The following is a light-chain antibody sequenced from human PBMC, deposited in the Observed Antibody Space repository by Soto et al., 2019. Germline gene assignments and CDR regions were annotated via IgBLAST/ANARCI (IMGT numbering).Light chain of an antibody. CDR3: NSYTTNYAFV. CDR1: SGDIDTYDF. J-gene: IGLJ1*01. Sequence: QSVLTQPAAVSGSPGQSITISCTGTSGDIDTYDFVSWYQVHPGKAPKLMIYDVTYRPSGVSDRFTGSRSDNAASLTISGLQPDDEAVYSCNSYTTNYAFVFGTVTKVTVL. V-gene: IGLV2-14*03. CDR2: DVT.